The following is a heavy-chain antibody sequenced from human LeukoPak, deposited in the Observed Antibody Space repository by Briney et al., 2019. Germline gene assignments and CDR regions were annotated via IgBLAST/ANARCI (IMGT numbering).Heavy chain of an antibody. CDR3: ARENHDEYLDY. D-gene: IGHD2/OR15-2a*01. V-gene: IGHV3-48*01. J-gene: IGHJ4*02. CDR1: GFTFSSYS. Sequence: PGGSLRLSCAASGFTFSSYSMNWVRQAPGKGLEWVSYISSSSSTIYYADSVKGRFTISRDNAKNSLYLQMNSLRAEDTAVYYCARENHDEYLDYWGQGTLVTVSS. CDR2: ISSSSSTI.